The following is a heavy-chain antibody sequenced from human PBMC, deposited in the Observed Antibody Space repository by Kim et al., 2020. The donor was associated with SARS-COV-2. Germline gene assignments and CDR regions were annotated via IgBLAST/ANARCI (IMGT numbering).Heavy chain of an antibody. CDR1: GFTFSTYG. D-gene: IGHD2-21*02. CDR3: ANPRGGVTDF. Sequence: GGSLRLSCAASGFTFSTYGMSWVRQAPGKGLEWVSGITGSGGTTSYADSVKGRFTISRDNSKNTLYLQMNSLRAGDTAVYYCANPRGGVTDFWGQGTLVTVSS. J-gene: IGHJ4*02. CDR2: ITGSGGTT. V-gene: IGHV3-23*01.